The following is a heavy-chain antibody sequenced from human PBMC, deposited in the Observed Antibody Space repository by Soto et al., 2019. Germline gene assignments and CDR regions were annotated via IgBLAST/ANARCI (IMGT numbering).Heavy chain of an antibody. Sequence: EGSLRLSCAASGFTFSSYAMSWVRQAPGKGLEWVSGISGSGGITYYADSVRGRFTISRDNSKNTLYLQMSSLRAEDTAVYYCAKRIIAAGPFDYWGQGTLVTVSS. CDR2: ISGSGGIT. CDR1: GFTFSSYA. CDR3: AKRIIAAGPFDY. V-gene: IGHV3-23*01. D-gene: IGHD6-13*01. J-gene: IGHJ4*02.